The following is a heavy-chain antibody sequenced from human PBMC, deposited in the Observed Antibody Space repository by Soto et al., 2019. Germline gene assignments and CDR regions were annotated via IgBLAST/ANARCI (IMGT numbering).Heavy chain of an antibody. CDR3: AKSNSDFWSSYNY. V-gene: IGHV3-23*01. CDR1: GFTFSSYA. D-gene: IGHD3-3*01. CDR2: ISGSGGGT. J-gene: IGHJ4*02. Sequence: EVRLLESGGGLVQPGGSLRLSCAASGFTFSSYAMSWVRQAPGKGLEWVSTISGSGGGTYYADSVKGRFTISRDSSKNTLYLQMNSLRAEDTAVYYCAKSNSDFWSSYNYWGQGTLVTVSS.